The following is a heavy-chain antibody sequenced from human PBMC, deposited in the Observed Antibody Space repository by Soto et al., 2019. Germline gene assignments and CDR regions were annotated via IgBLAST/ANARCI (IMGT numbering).Heavy chain of an antibody. CDR2: INPNGGST. V-gene: IGHV1-46*03. Sequence: QVQLVQPGAEVKKPGASVKFSCKASGYIFTNFYIHWVRQAPGQGLEWIGIINPNGGSTNYAQNFQGRVTSTRDTSTSTVYMDLSSRRSEDTAVYYCTRGLASGDYWGQGTLITVSS. J-gene: IGHJ4*02. D-gene: IGHD6-6*01. CDR3: TRGLASGDY. CDR1: GYIFTNFY.